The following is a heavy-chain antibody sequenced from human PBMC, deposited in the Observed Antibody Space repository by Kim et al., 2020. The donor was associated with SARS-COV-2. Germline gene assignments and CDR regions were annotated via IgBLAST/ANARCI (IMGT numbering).Heavy chain of an antibody. Sequence: LSLSCAASGFTFSSYAMHWVRQAPGKGLEWVAVISYDGSNKYYVDSVKGRFTISRDNSKNTLYLQMNSLRAEDTAVYYCARQYGSGSSYYYYGMDVWGQGTTVTVSS. V-gene: IGHV3-30*04. CDR2: ISYDGSNK. CDR3: ARQYGSGSSYYYYGMDV. D-gene: IGHD3-10*01. CDR1: GFTFSSYA. J-gene: IGHJ6*02.